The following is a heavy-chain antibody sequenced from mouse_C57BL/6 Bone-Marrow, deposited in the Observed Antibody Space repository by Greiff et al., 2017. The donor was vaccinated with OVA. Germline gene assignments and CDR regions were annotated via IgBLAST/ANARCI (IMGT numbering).Heavy chain of an antibody. J-gene: IGHJ3*01. Sequence: VQLQQSGAELVRPGASVKLSCTASGFTFKDYYMHWVKQRPEQGLEWIGWIDPENGDTEYASKFQGKATITADTSSNTAYLQLSSLTSEDTAGYYCTKCARFAYWGQGTLVTVSA. D-gene: IGHD6-1*01. V-gene: IGHV14-4*01. CDR2: IDPENGDT. CDR1: GFTFKDYY. CDR3: TKCARFAY.